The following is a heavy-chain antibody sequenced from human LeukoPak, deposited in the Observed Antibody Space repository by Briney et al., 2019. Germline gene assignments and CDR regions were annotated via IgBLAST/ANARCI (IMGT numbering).Heavy chain of an antibody. D-gene: IGHD2-15*01. V-gene: IGHV3-21*01. Sequence: GGSLRLSCAASGFTLSSYSMNWVRQAPGKGLEWVSSISSSRSYIYYADSVKGRFTISRDNAKNSLHLQMNSLRAEDTAVYYCARAGYCSGGSCYPYYFDYWGQGTLVTVSS. CDR2: ISSSRSYI. CDR1: GFTLSSYS. CDR3: ARAGYCSGGSCYPYYFDY. J-gene: IGHJ4*02.